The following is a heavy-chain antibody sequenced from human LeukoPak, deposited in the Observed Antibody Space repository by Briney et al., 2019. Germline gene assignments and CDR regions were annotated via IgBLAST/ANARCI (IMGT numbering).Heavy chain of an antibody. D-gene: IGHD6-6*01. CDR1: GDSVSSNSAA. Sequence: SQTLSLTCAISGDSVSSNSAAWNWIRQSPSRGLEWLGRSYYRSKWYNDYAVSVKSRITINPDTSKNQFSLQLNSVTPVDTAVYYCARGARIAARPGHYYYMDVWGKGTTVTVSS. CDR2: SYYRSKWYN. CDR3: ARGARIAARPGHYYYMDV. V-gene: IGHV6-1*01. J-gene: IGHJ6*03.